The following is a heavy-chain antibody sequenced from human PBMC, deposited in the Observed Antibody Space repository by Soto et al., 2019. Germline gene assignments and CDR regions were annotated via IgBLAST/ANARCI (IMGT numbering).Heavy chain of an antibody. J-gene: IGHJ4*02. CDR3: ARVHYDSVPADY. CDR2: INPNSGGT. Sequence: SLKVSCKAYGYTFTAYYMHWVRQAPGQGLEWMGWINPNSGGTNYAQKFQGRVTMTRDTSISTAYMELSRLRSDDTAVYYCARVHYDSVPADYWGQGTQVTVSS. D-gene: IGHD3-22*01. CDR1: GYTFTAYY. V-gene: IGHV1-2*02.